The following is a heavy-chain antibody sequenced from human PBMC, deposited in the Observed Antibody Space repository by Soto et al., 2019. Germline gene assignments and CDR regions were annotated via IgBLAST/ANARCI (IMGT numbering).Heavy chain of an antibody. V-gene: IGHV4-31*03. CDR3: ARTARATVTMGGYYYYDMDV. Sequence: QVQLQESGPGLVKPSQTLSLTCTVSGGSINSGGYYWTWIRQHPGKGLEWIGHIYQSGSAYYNPSRKSRVTMSVATSKNQFSLKLTSVTAADTAVYYCARTARATVTMGGYYYYDMDVWGQGTTVTVSS. CDR1: GGSINSGGYY. D-gene: IGHD4-17*01. J-gene: IGHJ6*02. CDR2: IYQSGSA.